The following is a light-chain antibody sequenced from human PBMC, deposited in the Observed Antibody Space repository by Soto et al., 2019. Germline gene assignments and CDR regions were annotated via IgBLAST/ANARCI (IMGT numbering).Light chain of an antibody. CDR1: QSLLHITGETF. CDR3: MQSTQLPPT. Sequence: DVVVTQTPLSLSVAPGQPASISCKSGQSLLHITGETFLFWYLQKPGQSPQLLIYEVSTRVSGVPDRFSGSGSGTDFTLEISRVETDDVGIYYCMQSTQLPPTFGQGTRLEIK. CDR2: EVS. V-gene: IGKV2D-29*02. J-gene: IGKJ5*01.